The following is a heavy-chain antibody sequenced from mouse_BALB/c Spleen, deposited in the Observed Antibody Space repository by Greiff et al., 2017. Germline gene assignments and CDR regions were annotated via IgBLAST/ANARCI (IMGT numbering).Heavy chain of an antibody. CDR1: GFSLTSYG. V-gene: IGHV2-9*02. D-gene: IGHD1-1*01. CDR3: ARDRASLNYYGSSYVGFAY. J-gene: IGHJ3*01. CDR2: IWAGGST. Sequence: VQLQQSGPGLVAPSQSLSITCTVSGFSLTSYGVHWVRQPPGKGLEWLGVIWAGGSTNYNSALMSRLSISKDNSKSQVFLKMNSLQTDDTAMYYCARDRASLNYYGSSYVGFAYWGQGTLVTVSA.